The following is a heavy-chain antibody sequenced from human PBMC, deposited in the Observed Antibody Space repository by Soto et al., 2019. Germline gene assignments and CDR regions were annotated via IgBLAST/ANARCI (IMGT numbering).Heavy chain of an antibody. D-gene: IGHD3-22*01. CDR1: GFTFSSYS. Sequence: EVQLVESGGGLVKPGGSLRLSCVASGFTFSSYSMNWVHQAPGKGLEWVSFIDDNSDYIFYADSVKGRFTISRDNAKSSLFLQMNSLGGEDTAVYFCARGDSSRRVVDYWGQGTLVTVSS. CDR2: IDDNSDYI. V-gene: IGHV3-21*01. J-gene: IGHJ4*02. CDR3: ARGDSSRRVVDY.